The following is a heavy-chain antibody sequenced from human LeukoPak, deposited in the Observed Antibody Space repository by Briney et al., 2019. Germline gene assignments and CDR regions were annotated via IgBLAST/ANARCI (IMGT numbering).Heavy chain of an antibody. CDR1: GGSISSSCCS. V-gene: IGHV4-39*07. CDR3: ARLTGTYYYYYMDV. J-gene: IGHJ6*03. D-gene: IGHD1-7*01. Sequence: SETLSLTCTVSGGSISSSCCSWGWIRQPPGKGLEWIGSAHYSGSTYYNPFLKSRVTISVDTSKNQFSLKLSSVTAADTAVYYCARLTGTYYYYYMDVWGEGTTVTVSS. CDR2: AHYSGST.